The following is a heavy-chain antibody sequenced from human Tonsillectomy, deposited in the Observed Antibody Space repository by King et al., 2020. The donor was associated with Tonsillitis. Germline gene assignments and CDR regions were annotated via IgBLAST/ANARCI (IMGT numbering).Heavy chain of an antibody. CDR1: GFTFSSYS. CDR3: ARLPPNRFGGVIETDY. J-gene: IGHJ4*02. V-gene: IGHV3-48*01. D-gene: IGHD3-16*02. Sequence: VQLVESGGGLVQPGGSLRLSCAASGFTFSSYSMNWVRQAPGKGLEWVSYISSSSSTIYYADSVKGRFTISRDNAKNSLYLQMNSLRAEDTAVYYCARLPPNRFGGVIETDYWGQGTLVTVSS. CDR2: ISSSSSTI.